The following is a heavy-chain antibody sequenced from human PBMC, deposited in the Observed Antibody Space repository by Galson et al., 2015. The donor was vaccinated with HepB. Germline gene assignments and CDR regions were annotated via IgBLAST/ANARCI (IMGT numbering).Heavy chain of an antibody. V-gene: IGHV5-51*01. CDR3: SGGFISSPPGLDF. CDR1: GYSFTDYW. Sequence: SGAEVKKPGESLKISCKGSGYSFTDYWIGWVRQMPGKGLEWMGIIYPSDSDTRYSPSFQGQVTMSADKSISTAYLQWSSLKASDTPLDYLSGGFISSPPGLDFWGQGTLVTVSS. D-gene: IGHD3-10*02. CDR2: IYPSDSDT. J-gene: IGHJ4*02.